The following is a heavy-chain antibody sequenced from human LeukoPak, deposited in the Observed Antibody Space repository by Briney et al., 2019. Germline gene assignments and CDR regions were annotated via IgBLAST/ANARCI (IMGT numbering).Heavy chain of an antibody. CDR2: IIPIFGTA. CDR3: ARTDGNDIVTGYFIH. J-gene: IGHJ4*02. Sequence: ASVKVSCKASGGTFSSYAISWVRQAPGQGLEWMGGIIPIFGTAKYAQKFQGRVTITADESTSTAYMELSSLRSEDTAVYYCARTDGNDIVTGYFIHWGQGTLVTVSS. D-gene: IGHD3-9*01. V-gene: IGHV1-69*13. CDR1: GGTFSSYA.